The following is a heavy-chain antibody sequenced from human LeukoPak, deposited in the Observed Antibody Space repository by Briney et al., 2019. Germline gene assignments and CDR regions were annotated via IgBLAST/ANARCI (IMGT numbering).Heavy chain of an antibody. CDR2: IHYSGNT. Sequence: PSQTLSLTCTVSGGSITSGDYFWSWVRQPPGKGLEWVGYIHYSGNTYYNPSLKSRITISVDTSKNQFSLKLSSVTAADTAVYYCARLVGEQPDFDYWGQGTLVTVSS. CDR3: ARLVGEQPDFDY. CDR1: GGSITSGDYF. V-gene: IGHV4-30-4*01. J-gene: IGHJ4*02. D-gene: IGHD2-2*01.